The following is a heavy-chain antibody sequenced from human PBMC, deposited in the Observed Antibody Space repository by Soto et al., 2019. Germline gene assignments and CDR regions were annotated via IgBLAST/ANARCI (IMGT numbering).Heavy chain of an antibody. V-gene: IGHV1-69*06. J-gene: IGHJ4*02. D-gene: IGHD3-3*01. CDR2: IIPIFGTA. Sequence: SVKVSCKASGGTFSSYAISWVRQAPGQGLEWMGGIIPIFGTANYAQKFQGRVTITADKSTSTAYMELSSLRSEDTAVYYCARAGGLWGGYPMYYFDYWGQGTLVTVSS. CDR3: ARAGGLWGGYPMYYFDY. CDR1: GGTFSSYA.